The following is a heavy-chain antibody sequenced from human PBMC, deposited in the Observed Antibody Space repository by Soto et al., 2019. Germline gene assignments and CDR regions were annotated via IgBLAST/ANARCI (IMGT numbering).Heavy chain of an antibody. CDR1: GFTFSSYT. CDR2: ISSSSSPI. V-gene: IGHV3-48*01. Sequence: EVQLVESGGGLVQPGGSLRLSCAASGFTFSSYTMDWVRQAPGKGLEWVSYISSSSSPIYYADSVKGRFTISRDNAKNSVYLQMNSLRAEDTAVYYCARHNEYGWFEHWGQGTLVTVSS. J-gene: IGHJ5*02. CDR3: ARHNEYGWFEH. D-gene: IGHD4-17*01.